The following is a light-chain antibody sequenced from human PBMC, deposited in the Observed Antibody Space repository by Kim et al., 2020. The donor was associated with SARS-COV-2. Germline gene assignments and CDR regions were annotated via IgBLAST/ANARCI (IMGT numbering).Light chain of an antibody. CDR2: DTD. J-gene: IGKJ4*01. CDR1: QSVRNY. CDR3: QQRSSWPLT. Sequence: PGERATLSGRASQSVRNYLAWYRQKPGQAPTLLIYDTDNRATGIPTRFSGSGSGTDFTLSISNLDPEDFAVYYCQQRSSWPLTFGGGTKVDIK. V-gene: IGKV3-11*01.